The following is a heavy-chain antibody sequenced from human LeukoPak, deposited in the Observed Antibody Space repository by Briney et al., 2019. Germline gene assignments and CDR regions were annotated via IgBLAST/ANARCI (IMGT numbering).Heavy chain of an antibody. J-gene: IGHJ4*02. CDR3: ARAALLWFGAEDY. D-gene: IGHD3-10*01. CDR1: GGSISSGGYY. CDR2: IYYSGTT. V-gene: IGHV4-31*03. Sequence: RSSETLSLTCTVSGGSISSGGYYWGWIRQHPGKGLEWIGYIYYSGTTYSNPSLESRVTISVDTSENQFSLKLTSVTAADTAVYYCARAALLWFGAEDYWGQGTLVTVSS.